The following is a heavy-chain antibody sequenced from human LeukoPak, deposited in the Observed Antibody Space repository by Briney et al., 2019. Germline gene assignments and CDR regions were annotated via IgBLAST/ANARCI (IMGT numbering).Heavy chain of an antibody. J-gene: IGHJ3*02. CDR3: ARVESWEHSGSSQDAFDI. D-gene: IGHD1-26*01. CDR1: GYTFTNYY. Sequence: ASVKVSCKASGYTFTNYYIRWVRQAPGQGLEWMGVINPSGGSTSYAQMFQGRVTMTRDRSTNTLYMGLSSLRSEDTAVYYCARVESWEHSGSSQDAFDIWGQGTMVTVSS. CDR2: INPSGGST. V-gene: IGHV1-46*01.